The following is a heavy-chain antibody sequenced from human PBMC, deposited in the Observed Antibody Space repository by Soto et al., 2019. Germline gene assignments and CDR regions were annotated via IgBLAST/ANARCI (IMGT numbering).Heavy chain of an antibody. CDR3: ARGKTYYDCWSGHTPPSWYFDY. CDR1: GGSFSGYY. D-gene: IGHD3-3*01. V-gene: IGHV4-34*01. Sequence: QVQLQQWGAGLLKPSETLSLTCAVYGGSFSGYYWSWIRQPPGKGLEWIGEINHSGSTNYNPSLKSRVTISVDTSKNTFALKLSSVTAADTAVYYCARGKTYYDCWSGHTPPSWYFDYWGQGTLVTVSS. CDR2: INHSGST. J-gene: IGHJ4*02.